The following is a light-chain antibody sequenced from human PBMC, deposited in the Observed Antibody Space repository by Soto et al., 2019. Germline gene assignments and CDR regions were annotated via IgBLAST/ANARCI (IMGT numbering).Light chain of an antibody. CDR3: QQHINRLS. CDR2: DAS. CDR1: QSVSNY. V-gene: IGKV3-11*01. Sequence: EIVLTQSPATLSLSPGERATLSCRASQSVSNYLAWYQQKPGQAPRLLIHDASTRATGIPARFSGSGSGTDFTLTITTLEAEDFAVYYCQQHINRLSFGGGTKVEIK. J-gene: IGKJ4*01.